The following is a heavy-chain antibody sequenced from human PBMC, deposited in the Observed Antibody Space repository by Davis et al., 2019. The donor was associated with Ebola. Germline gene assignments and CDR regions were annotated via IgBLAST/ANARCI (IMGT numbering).Heavy chain of an antibody. CDR2: IYYSGST. CDR3: ARGDIITNWFDP. CDR1: GGSISSYY. J-gene: IGHJ5*02. Sequence: PGGSLRLSCTVSGGSISSYYWSWIRQPPGKGLEWIGYIYYSGSTNYNPSLKSRVTISVDTSKNQFSLKLSSVTAADTAVYYCARGDIITNWFDPWGQGTLVTVSS. D-gene: IGHD3-10*01. V-gene: IGHV4-59*01.